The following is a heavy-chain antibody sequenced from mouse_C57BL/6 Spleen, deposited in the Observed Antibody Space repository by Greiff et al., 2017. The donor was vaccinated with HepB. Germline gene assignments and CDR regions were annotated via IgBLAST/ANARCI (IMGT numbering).Heavy chain of an antibody. CDR2: INPSTGGT. CDR3: ARKNYGSSLDY. V-gene: IGHV1-42*01. D-gene: IGHD1-1*01. Sequence: EVQLQQSGPELVKPGASVKISCKASGYSFTGYYMNWVKQSPEKSLEWIGEINPSTGGTTYNQKFKAKATLTVDESSSTANMQLKSLTSEDSAVYYCARKNYGSSLDYWGQGTTLTVSS. J-gene: IGHJ2*01. CDR1: GYSFTGYY.